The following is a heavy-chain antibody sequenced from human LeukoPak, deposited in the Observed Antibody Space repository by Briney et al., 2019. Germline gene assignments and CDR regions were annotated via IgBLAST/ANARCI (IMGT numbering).Heavy chain of an antibody. CDR3: AREAAVGTGGFDY. D-gene: IGHD6-13*01. Sequence: SETLSLTCTVSGGSISAYYWSWIRQPPGKGLEWIGYIYNSGSANYNPSLQSRVTILIDTSKKQFSLKVSSVTAADTAVYYCAREAAVGTGGFDYWGQGTLFTVSS. V-gene: IGHV4-59*01. J-gene: IGHJ4*02. CDR2: IYNSGSA. CDR1: GGSISAYY.